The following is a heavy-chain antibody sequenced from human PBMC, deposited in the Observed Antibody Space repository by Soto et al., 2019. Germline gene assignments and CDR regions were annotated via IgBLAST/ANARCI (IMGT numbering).Heavy chain of an antibody. V-gene: IGHV3-30*18. CDR2: ISYDGSNK. CDR1: GFTFSSYG. CDR3: AKERPYSGSYGY. J-gene: IGHJ4*02. Sequence: QVQLVESGGGVVQPGRSLRLSCAASGFTFSSYGMHWVRQAPGKGLEWVAVISYDGSNKYYADSVKGRFTISRDNSKNTLYLQMNSLRAEDTAVYYCAKERPYSGSYGYWGQGTLVTVSS. D-gene: IGHD1-26*01.